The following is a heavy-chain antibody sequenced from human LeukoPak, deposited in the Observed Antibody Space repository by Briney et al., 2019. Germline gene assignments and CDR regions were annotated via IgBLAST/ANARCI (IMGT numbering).Heavy chain of an antibody. J-gene: IGHJ4*02. Sequence: ASVKVSCKASGYTFTSYGISWVRQASGQGLEWMGWISAYNGITNYAQKLQGRVTMTTDTSTSTAYMELRSLRSDDTAVYYCARPRNRGAVRPGYYFGYWGQGTLVTVSS. CDR3: ARPRNRGAVRPGYYFGY. CDR2: ISAYNGIT. CDR1: GYTFTSYG. V-gene: IGHV1-18*01. D-gene: IGHD3-10*01.